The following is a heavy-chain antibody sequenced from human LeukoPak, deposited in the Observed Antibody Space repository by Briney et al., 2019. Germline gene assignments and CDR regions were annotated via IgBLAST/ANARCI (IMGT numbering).Heavy chain of an antibody. V-gene: IGHV3-30*03. CDR2: ISYDGSNK. CDR1: GFTFSSYG. Sequence: GGSLRLSCAASGFTFSSYGMHWVRQAPGKGLEWVAVISYDGSNKYYADSVKGRFTISRDNSKNTLYLQMNSLRAEDTAVYYCARDTYRFFDLWGRGTLVTVSS. CDR3: ARDTYRFFDL. J-gene: IGHJ2*01.